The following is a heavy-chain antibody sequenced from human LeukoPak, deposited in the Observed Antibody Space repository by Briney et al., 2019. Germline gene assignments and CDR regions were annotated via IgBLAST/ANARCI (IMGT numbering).Heavy chain of an antibody. Sequence: SETLSLTCTVSGGSISSSSYYWGWIRQPPGKGLEWIGSIYYSGSTYHNPSLKSRVTISVGTSKNQFSLKLSSVTAADTAVYYCATSRSVVVPPDYYYYYYMDVWGKGTTVTVSS. J-gene: IGHJ6*03. CDR2: IYYSGST. CDR3: ATSRSVVVPPDYYYYYYMDV. D-gene: IGHD2-2*01. CDR1: GGSISSSSYY. V-gene: IGHV4-39*01.